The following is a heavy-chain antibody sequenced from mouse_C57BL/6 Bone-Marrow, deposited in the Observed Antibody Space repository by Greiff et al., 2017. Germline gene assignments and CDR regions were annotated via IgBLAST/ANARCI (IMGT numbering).Heavy chain of an antibody. V-gene: IGHV5-2*01. Sequence: EVHLVESGGGLVQPGESLKLSCESTEYDFPSHDMSWVRKTPEKRLELVAAINRDGGSTYYPDTMERRFTISRDNTKKTRYLQMSSLTSEDTAVYYCGSFVLGAYWGQGTLVTVSA. J-gene: IGHJ3*01. CDR3: GSFVLGAY. D-gene: IGHD3-3*01. CDR2: INRDGGST. CDR1: EYDFPSHD.